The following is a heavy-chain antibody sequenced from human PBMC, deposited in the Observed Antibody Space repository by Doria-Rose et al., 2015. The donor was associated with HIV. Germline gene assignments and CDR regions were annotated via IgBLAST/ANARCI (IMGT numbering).Heavy chain of an antibody. D-gene: IGHD5-12*01. Sequence: SWGGLVQPGRSLSLSCAASGFTFDDYAMHWVRQAPGKGLEWVSGISRNSGIIGYADSVKGRLTISRDNAKNSLYLHLNRLRADDTAVYYCAKDSGSDQGQDGAFNIWGQGTMVAVSS. CDR1: GFTFDDYA. J-gene: IGHJ3*02. CDR2: ISRNSGII. CDR3: AKDSGSDQGQDGAFNI. V-gene: IGHV3-9*01.